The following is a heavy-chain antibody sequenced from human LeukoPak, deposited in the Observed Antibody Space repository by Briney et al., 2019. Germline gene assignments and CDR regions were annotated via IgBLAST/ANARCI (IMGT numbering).Heavy chain of an antibody. CDR2: TSSGTSTI. V-gene: IGHV3-11*01. Sequence: PGGSLRLSCEVSGFNLKDHYMSWIRQAPGKGLEWVSYTSSGTSTIYYADSVKGRFTISRDNAKNSLFLQMNSLRPEDTAVYYCARDYPTFDYWGQGTLVTVSS. CDR1: GFNLKDHY. J-gene: IGHJ4*02. CDR3: ARDYPTFDY.